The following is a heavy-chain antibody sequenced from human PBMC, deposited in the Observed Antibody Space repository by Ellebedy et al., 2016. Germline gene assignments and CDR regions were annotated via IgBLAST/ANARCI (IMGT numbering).Heavy chain of an antibody. Sequence: SETLSLXXAVSGGSISSGGYSWSWIRQPPGKGLEWIGYIYHSGSTYYNPSLKSRVTISVDRSKNQFSLKLSSVTAADTAVYYCARAPLDTTGVWFDPWGQGTLVTVSS. D-gene: IGHD3-10*01. CDR2: IYHSGST. CDR3: ARAPLDTTGVWFDP. V-gene: IGHV4-30-2*01. CDR1: GGSISSGGYS. J-gene: IGHJ5*02.